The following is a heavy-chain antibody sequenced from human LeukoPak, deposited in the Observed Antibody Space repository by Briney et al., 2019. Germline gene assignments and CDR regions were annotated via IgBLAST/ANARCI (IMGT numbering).Heavy chain of an antibody. CDR3: AGGQGWVIDS. CDR2: IEQDGSEK. Sequence: GGSLRLSCAASGFTFSSYWMNWVRQAPGKGLEWVANIEQDGSEKYYVDSVKGRFTISRDNAKNSLYLQMNSLRAEDTTVYYCAGGQGWVIDSWGQGTLVTVSS. CDR1: GFTFSSYW. D-gene: IGHD1-26*01. J-gene: IGHJ5*01. V-gene: IGHV3-7*05.